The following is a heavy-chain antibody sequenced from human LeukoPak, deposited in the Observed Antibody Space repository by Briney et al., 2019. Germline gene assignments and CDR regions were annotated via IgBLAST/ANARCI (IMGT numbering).Heavy chain of an antibody. D-gene: IGHD2-21*01. CDR1: RFTFSNYG. J-gene: IGHJ4*02. V-gene: IGHV3-23*01. CDR3: AKAPVTTCRGAYCYPFDY. Sequence: GGTLRLSCAASRFTFSNYGMSWVRQAPGKGLEWVSAISASGGSTYYADSVKGRFTISRDNSKNTLSLQMNSLRAEDTAVYYCAKAPVTTCRGAYCYPFDYWGQGTLVTVSS. CDR2: ISASGGST.